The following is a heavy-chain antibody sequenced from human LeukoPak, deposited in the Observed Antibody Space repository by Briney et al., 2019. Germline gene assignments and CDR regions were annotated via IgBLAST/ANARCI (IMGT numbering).Heavy chain of an antibody. CDR3: ARVNRGDAFDI. J-gene: IGHJ3*02. CDR2: ISGSGGTT. D-gene: IGHD3-16*02. V-gene: IGHV3-23*01. CDR1: GFTFSSYA. Sequence: GGSLTLSCAASGFTFSSYAMSWVRQAPGKGLDWATAISGSGGTTYYADSVKGRFTISRDNSKNTLHLQMNSLRAEDTAVHYCARVNRGDAFDIWGQGTLVTVSS.